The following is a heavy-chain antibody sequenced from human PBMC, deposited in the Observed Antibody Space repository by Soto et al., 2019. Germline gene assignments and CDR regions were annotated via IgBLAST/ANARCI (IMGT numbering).Heavy chain of an antibody. CDR1: GGTFSSYA. D-gene: IGHD2-2*01. Sequence: QVQLVQSGAEVKKPGSSVKVSCKASGGTFSSYAISWVRQAPGQGLEWMGGIIPIFGTANYAQKFQGRVTITADESTRPAYMELSSRRSEDTALYYCARAQLGYCISTSCYGGDWFDPWGQGTLVTVSS. V-gene: IGHV1-69*12. CDR2: IIPIFGTA. CDR3: ARAQLGYCISTSCYGGDWFDP. J-gene: IGHJ5*02.